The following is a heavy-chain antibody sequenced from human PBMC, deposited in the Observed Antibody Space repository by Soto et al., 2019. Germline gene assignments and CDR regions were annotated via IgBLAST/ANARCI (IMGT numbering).Heavy chain of an antibody. CDR3: ARAGYYDSSGYSRWFDP. CDR1: GGTFSSYA. Sequence: GASVKVSCKASGGTFSSYAISWVRQAPGQGLEWMGGIIPIFGTANYAQKFQGRVTITADESTSTAYMELSSLRSEDTAVYYCARAGYYDSSGYSRWFDPWGQGTLVTVSS. CDR2: IIPIFGTA. V-gene: IGHV1-69*13. D-gene: IGHD3-22*01. J-gene: IGHJ5*02.